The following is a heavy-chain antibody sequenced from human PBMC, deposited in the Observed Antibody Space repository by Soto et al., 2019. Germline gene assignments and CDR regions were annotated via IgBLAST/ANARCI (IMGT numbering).Heavy chain of an antibody. Sequence: QVHPVESGGGVVQPGRSLRLSCAASGFTFSSYSMHWVRQAPGKGLEWVAVISYDGSYKYNADSVKGRFTISRDNSRNTLYLQMNSLRADDTAVYYCARGAGIAVTSTSFDCWGQGTLVTVSS. CDR2: ISYDGSYK. J-gene: IGHJ4*02. CDR3: ARGAGIAVTSTSFDC. V-gene: IGHV3-30-3*01. CDR1: GFTFSSYS. D-gene: IGHD6-19*01.